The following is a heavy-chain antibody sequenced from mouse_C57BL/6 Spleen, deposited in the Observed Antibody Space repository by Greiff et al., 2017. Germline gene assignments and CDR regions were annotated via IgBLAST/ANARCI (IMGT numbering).Heavy chain of an antibody. V-gene: IGHV1-76*01. CDR3: ARSPLNWSFAY. CDR2: IYPGSGNT. J-gene: IGHJ3*01. CDR1: GYTFTDYY. D-gene: IGHD4-1*01. Sequence: QVQLKQSGAELVRPGASVKLSCKASGYTFTDYYINWVKQRPGQGLEWIARIYPGSGNTYYNEKFKGKATLTAEKSSSTAYMQLSSLTSEDSSVYFGARSPLNWSFAYWGQGTLVTVSA.